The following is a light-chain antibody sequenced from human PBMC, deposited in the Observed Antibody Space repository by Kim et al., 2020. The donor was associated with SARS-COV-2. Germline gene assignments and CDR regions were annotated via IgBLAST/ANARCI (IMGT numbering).Light chain of an antibody. CDR2: AAS. J-gene: IGKJ4*01. V-gene: IGKV3-15*01. Sequence: SLGERATLSCWASQSVSNNLAWYQQKPGQSPRLLIYAASNRATGVPARFSGSGSGTQFTLTISSLQSEDFGIYYCQQYNNWPPLTFGGGTKVDIK. CDR1: QSVSNN. CDR3: QQYNNWPPLT.